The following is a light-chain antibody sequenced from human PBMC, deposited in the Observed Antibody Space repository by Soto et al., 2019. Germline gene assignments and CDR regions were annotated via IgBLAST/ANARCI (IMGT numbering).Light chain of an antibody. CDR2: EVS. V-gene: IGLV2-8*01. Sequence: QSALTQPPSASGSPGQSVTISCTGTNSDVGGYNYVSWYQQHPGKAPKLMIYEVSKRPSGVPDRFSGSKSANTASLTVSGLQAEDEAHYYCSSYAGSNNVLFGGGTQLTVL. CDR1: NSDVGGYNY. CDR3: SSYAGSNNVL. J-gene: IGLJ2*01.